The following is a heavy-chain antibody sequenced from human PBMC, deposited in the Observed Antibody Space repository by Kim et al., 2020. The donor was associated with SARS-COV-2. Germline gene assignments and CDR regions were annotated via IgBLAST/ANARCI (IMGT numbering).Heavy chain of an antibody. CDR1: GFTVSNTY. V-gene: IGHV3-66*01. J-gene: IGHJ4*02. Sequence: GGSLRLSCVVSGFTVSNTYMSWVRQAPGKGLEWVSIIYGGGSPYYADSVKGRFTISRDDSKNTVYLQMNSLRAEDTAVYFCAREPSTYFDYWGQGTLVTVSS. CDR2: IYGGGSP. CDR3: AREPSTYFDY.